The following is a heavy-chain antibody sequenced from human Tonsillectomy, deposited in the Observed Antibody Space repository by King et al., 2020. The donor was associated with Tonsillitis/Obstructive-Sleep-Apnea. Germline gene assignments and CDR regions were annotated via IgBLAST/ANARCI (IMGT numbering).Heavy chain of an antibody. Sequence: QLVQSGGDLVQPGGSLRLSCAASGFIFSSYWMTWVRQAPGKGLEWVANIKQDGSEKFYVDSVKGRFTISRDNAENSLYLQMNSLRAEDTAVYYCARDGPNYYGLGIHYYGMDVWGQGTTVTVSS. J-gene: IGHJ6*02. CDR3: ARDGPNYYGLGIHYYGMDV. V-gene: IGHV3-7*03. CDR2: IKQDGSEK. CDR1: GFIFSSYW. D-gene: IGHD3-10*01.